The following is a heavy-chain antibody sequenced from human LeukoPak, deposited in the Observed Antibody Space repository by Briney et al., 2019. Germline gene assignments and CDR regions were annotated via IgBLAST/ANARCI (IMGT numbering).Heavy chain of an antibody. CDR3: AKDPSEYYGMDV. J-gene: IGHJ6*02. Sequence: SGGSLRLSCAASGFTFSSYAMSWVRQAPGKGLEWVSAISGSGGSTYYADSVKGRFTISRDNSKNTLYLQMNSLRAEDTAVYYCAKDPSEYYGMDVWGQGTTVTVSS. CDR2: ISGSGGST. V-gene: IGHV3-23*01. CDR1: GFTFSSYA.